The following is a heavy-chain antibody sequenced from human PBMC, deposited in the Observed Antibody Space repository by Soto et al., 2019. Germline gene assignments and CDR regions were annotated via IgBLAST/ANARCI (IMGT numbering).Heavy chain of an antibody. V-gene: IGHV3-74*01. CDR3: TRVISGSSGLFDY. Sequence: EEQLVEAGGDLVQPGGSLRLSCVASGFTLSSYWMHWVRQAPGKGLVWVSRISMDGSTINYADSVKGRFTISRDNAKNTLYLQMGSLRAEDTALYYCTRVISGSSGLFDYWGQGTLVTVSS. J-gene: IGHJ4*02. CDR1: GFTLSSYW. D-gene: IGHD1-26*01. CDR2: ISMDGSTI.